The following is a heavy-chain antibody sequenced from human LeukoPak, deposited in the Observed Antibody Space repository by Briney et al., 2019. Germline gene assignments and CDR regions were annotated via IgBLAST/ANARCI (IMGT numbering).Heavy chain of an antibody. J-gene: IGHJ4*02. Sequence: PGGSLRLSCAASGFTFSNAWMNWVRQAPGKGLEWVGRIKSKTDGWTTDYAAPVKGRFTISRDDSKNALYLQMNSLKTEDTAVYYCTTDQSTVATNFDYWGQGTLVSVSS. CDR1: GFTFSNAW. CDR2: IKSKTDGWTT. V-gene: IGHV3-15*07. D-gene: IGHD5-12*01. CDR3: TTDQSTVATNFDY.